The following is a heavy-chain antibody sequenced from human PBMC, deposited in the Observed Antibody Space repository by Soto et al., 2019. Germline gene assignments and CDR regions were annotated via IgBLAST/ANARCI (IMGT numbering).Heavy chain of an antibody. CDR2: INAGNGNT. CDR1: GYTFTSYA. V-gene: IGHV1-3*01. D-gene: IGHD3-22*01. CDR3: ARSSGYYLIDY. Sequence: QVQLVQSGAEVKKPGASVKVSCKASGYTFTSYAMHWVRQAPGQRLEWMGWINAGNGNTKHSQKFQGRVTITRDTSASTAYMELSSLRSEHTAVYYCARSSGYYLIDYWGQGTLVTVSS. J-gene: IGHJ4*02.